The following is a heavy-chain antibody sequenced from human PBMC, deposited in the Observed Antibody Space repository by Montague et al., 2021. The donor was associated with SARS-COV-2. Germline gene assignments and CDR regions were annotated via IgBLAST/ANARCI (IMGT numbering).Heavy chain of an antibody. V-gene: IGHV4-39*01. Sequence: SETLSLTCSVDLHPSITSPRRWSWMHQSEVKSPKGVGCFSYLDSTHYNPSLRSRVTISVDSSKNQFSLKLNSVTAADTAIYYYARHMGHVLVSVTGANWFDPWGQGTLVTVSS. J-gene: IGHJ5*02. CDR3: ARHMGHVLVSVTGANWFDP. D-gene: IGHD5/OR15-5a*01. CDR2: FSYLDST. CDR1: LHPSITSPRR.